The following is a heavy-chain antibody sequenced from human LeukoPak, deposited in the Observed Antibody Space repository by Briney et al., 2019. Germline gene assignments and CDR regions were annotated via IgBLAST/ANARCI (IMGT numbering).Heavy chain of an antibody. V-gene: IGHV3-49*03. CDR2: IRSKAYGGTT. D-gene: IGHD6-13*01. CDR1: GFTFGDYA. J-gene: IGHJ4*02. CDR3: TRDRGIAAAGSH. Sequence: GGSLRLSCTASGFTFGDYAMSWFRQAPGKGPEWVGFIRSKAYGGTTEYAASVKGRFTISRDDSKSIAYLQMNSLKTEDTAVYYCTRDRGIAAAGSHWGQGTLVTVSS.